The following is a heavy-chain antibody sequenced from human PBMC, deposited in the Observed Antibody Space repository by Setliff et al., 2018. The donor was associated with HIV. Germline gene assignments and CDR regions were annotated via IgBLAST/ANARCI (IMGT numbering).Heavy chain of an antibody. V-gene: IGHV4-59*01. CDR3: AKTFNSGYLSYAFDI. D-gene: IGHD3-22*01. Sequence: ETLSLTCSVSGGSISNYYWSWIRQPPGKGLEWIGYIYYSGNTNYSPSLKSRVTISVDTSKNQFSLKLSSVTAADTAVYYCAKTFNSGYLSYAFDIWGQGTMVTVSS. CDR1: GGSISNYY. CDR2: IYYSGNT. J-gene: IGHJ3*02.